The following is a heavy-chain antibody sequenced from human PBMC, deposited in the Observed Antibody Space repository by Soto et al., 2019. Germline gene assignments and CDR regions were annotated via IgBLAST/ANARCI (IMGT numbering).Heavy chain of an antibody. CDR2: ISAYNGNT. Sequence: ASVKVSCKTSGYTFTTFGISWVRQAPGQGLEWMGWISAYNGNTNYAQKFQGRVTMTTDTSTSTAYMELRSLRSDDTAVYYCARGYCGSTSCDNWFEPWGQGTLVTAPQ. D-gene: IGHD2-2*01. CDR1: GYTFTTFG. V-gene: IGHV1-18*04. J-gene: IGHJ5*02. CDR3: ARGYCGSTSCDNWFEP.